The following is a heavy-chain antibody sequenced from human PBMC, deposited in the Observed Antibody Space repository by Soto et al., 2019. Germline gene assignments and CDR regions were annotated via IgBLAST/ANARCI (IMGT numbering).Heavy chain of an antibody. CDR2: ISGSGGST. D-gene: IGHD2-15*01. Sequence: YLRLPCAASGFPFSSYAMSWVRQAPGKGLEWVSTISGSGGSTYNADSVKGRFTISRDNSENTLYLQMNSLRAEDAAVYYCAKALAASRGFLPQFDYWGQGTLVTVSS. J-gene: IGHJ4*02. CDR1: GFPFSSYA. CDR3: AKALAASRGFLPQFDY. V-gene: IGHV3-23*01.